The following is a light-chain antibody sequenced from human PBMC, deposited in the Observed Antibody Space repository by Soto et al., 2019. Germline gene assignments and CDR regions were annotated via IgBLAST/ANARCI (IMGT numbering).Light chain of an antibody. CDR1: QDIGSW. V-gene: IGKV1-12*01. CDR3: QQGDSFPIT. J-gene: IGKJ5*01. Sequence: DIPMTQSPSSVSASVGDRVTITCRASQDIGSWLAWYQQKPGKAPDLLIYAASNLQSGVPSRFYGSGSGADFTRTISSQQPEDFATYYCQQGDSFPITFGQGTRLEIK. CDR2: AAS.